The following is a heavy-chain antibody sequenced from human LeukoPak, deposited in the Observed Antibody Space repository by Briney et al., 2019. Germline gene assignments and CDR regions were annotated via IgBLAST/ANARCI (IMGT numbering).Heavy chain of an antibody. Sequence: GGSLRLSCAVSGITLSNYGMSWVRQAPGKGLEWVAGISGSAGGTNYADSVRGRFTISRDNAKNTLYLQMNSPRADDTAVYFCAKRGVVIRVILVGFHKEAYYFDSWGQGALVSVSS. CDR3: AKRGVVIRVILVGFHKEAYYFDS. CDR1: GITLSNYG. J-gene: IGHJ4*02. V-gene: IGHV3-23*01. D-gene: IGHD3-22*01. CDR2: ISGSAGGT.